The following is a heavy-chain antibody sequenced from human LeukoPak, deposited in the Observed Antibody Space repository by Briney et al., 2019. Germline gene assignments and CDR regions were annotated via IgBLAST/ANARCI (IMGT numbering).Heavy chain of an antibody. CDR3: AAGTAADY. Sequence: PGESLRLSCVVSGIPFSDFYMNWIRQAPGKGLEWISYISSSSSYTDYAESVKGRFTISRDNAKSALYLQMNDLRVDDTALYYCAAGTAADYWGQGTLVLVSS. J-gene: IGHJ4*02. CDR2: ISSSSSYT. CDR1: GIPFSDFY. V-gene: IGHV3-11*03. D-gene: IGHD6-13*01.